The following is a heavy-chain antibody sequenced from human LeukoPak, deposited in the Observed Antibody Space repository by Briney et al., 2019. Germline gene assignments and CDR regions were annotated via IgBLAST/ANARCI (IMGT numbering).Heavy chain of an antibody. Sequence: ASVKVSCKASGYTFTSYDINWVRQATGQGLEWMGWMNPNSGNTGYAQKFQGRVTMTRDTSISTAYMELSSLRSEDTAVYYCARGRGRTGPAAIILLGYWGQGTLVTVSS. D-gene: IGHD2-2*02. V-gene: IGHV1-8*01. CDR2: MNPNSGNT. CDR1: GYTFTSYD. CDR3: ARGRGRTGPAAIILLGY. J-gene: IGHJ4*02.